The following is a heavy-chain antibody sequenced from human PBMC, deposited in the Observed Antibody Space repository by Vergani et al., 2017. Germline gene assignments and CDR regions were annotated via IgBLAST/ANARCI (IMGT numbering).Heavy chain of an antibody. V-gene: IGHV3-33*01. CDR3: VREGSYCGSTTCRNPSYVYYYHMDV. J-gene: IGHJ6*03. CDR1: GFTFSTYA. Sequence: QVQLVESGGGVVQPGRSLRLSCTSSGFTFSTYAMHWVRQAPGKGLEWVAIMYYDGSKKYYADSVKGRFTISRDNSRNTLDLPMSSLRAEDTAIYYCVREGSYCGSTTCRNPSYVYYYHMDVWGEGTTVTVSS. D-gene: IGHD2-21*01. CDR2: MYYDGSKK.